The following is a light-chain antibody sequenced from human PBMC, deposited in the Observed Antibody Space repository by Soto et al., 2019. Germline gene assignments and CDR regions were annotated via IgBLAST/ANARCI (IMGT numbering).Light chain of an antibody. V-gene: IGKV3-15*01. CDR1: HSVSSN. CDR3: QQYNNWRT. J-gene: IGKJ1*01. Sequence: EIVMARSPVTLSVSPGERATLSCRSSHSVSSNLAWYQQKPGQAPRLLIYDASTRATGTPARFSGSGSGTEFTLTISSLQSQDFAVYYCQQYNNWRTFGQGTKVDIK. CDR2: DAS.